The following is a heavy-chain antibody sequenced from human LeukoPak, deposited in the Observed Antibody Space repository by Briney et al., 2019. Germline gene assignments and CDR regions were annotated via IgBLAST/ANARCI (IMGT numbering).Heavy chain of an antibody. CDR3: ATLGGTLGF. CDR2: IRYDGSNK. CDR1: GFTFSTYG. V-gene: IGHV3-30*02. Sequence: GGSLRLSCAASGFTFSTYGMHWVRQAPGKGLEWVAFIRYDGSNKYYADSGKGRFTISRDNSKNTLYLQMNSLRAEDTAVYYCATLGGTLGFWGQGTLVTVSS. D-gene: IGHD3-16*01. J-gene: IGHJ4*02.